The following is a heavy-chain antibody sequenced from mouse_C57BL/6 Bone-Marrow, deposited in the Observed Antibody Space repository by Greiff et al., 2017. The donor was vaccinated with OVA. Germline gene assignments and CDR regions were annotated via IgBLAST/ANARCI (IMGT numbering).Heavy chain of an antibody. D-gene: IGHD2-2*01. CDR3: TTGYDERYYYAMDY. V-gene: IGHV14-4*01. Sequence: VQLQQSGAELVRPGASVKLSCTASGFNIKDDYMHWVKQRPEQGLEWIGWIDPENGDTEYASKFQGKATITADTSSNTAYLQLSSLTSEDTAVYYCTTGYDERYYYAMDYWGQGTSVTVSS. CDR2: IDPENGDT. J-gene: IGHJ4*01. CDR1: GFNIKDDY.